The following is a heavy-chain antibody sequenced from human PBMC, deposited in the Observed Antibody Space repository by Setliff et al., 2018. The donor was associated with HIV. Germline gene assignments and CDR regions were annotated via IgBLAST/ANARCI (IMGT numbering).Heavy chain of an antibody. CDR1: GYSINNGLY. D-gene: IGHD3-10*01. J-gene: IGHJ4*02. CDR2: INHSGDT. V-gene: IGHV4-38-2*02. Sequence: SETLSLTCTVSGYSINNGLYWAWIRHPPGKGLGWIGSINHSGDTYYTPSLTSRVTVSVDTSNNQFSLKLTSVTAADTAVYFCARQPPLSVLQVWFDDDWGQGRLVTVSS. CDR3: ARQPPLSVLQVWFDDD.